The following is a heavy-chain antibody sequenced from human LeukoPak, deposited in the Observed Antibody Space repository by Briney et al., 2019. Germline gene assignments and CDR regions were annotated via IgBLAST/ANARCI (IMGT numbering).Heavy chain of an antibody. CDR1: DGSISNYY. V-gene: IGHV4-59*01. D-gene: IGHD2-15*01. J-gene: IGHJ4*02. Sequence: PSETLSLTCSVSDGSISNYYWSWIRQPPGKGLEWIGYISYSGSTNYNPSLKSRVTISVDTSKNQFSLKLTSATAADTAVYYCARGAGVAHPAYWGQGILVTVSS. CDR3: ARGAGVAHPAY. CDR2: ISYSGST.